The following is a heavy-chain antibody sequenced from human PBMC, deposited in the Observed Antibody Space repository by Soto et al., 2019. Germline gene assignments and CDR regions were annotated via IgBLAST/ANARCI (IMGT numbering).Heavy chain of an antibody. CDR1: GYTFTGYY. V-gene: IGHV1-2*04. Sequence: QVPLVQSGAEVKKPGASVKVSCKASGYTFTGYYMHWVRQAPGQGLEWMGWINPNSGGTNYAQKFQGWVTMTRDTSISTAYMELSRLRSDDTAVYYCARDGRDIVVVPAAADGAFDIWGQGTMVTVSS. J-gene: IGHJ3*02. D-gene: IGHD2-2*01. CDR2: INPNSGGT. CDR3: ARDGRDIVVVPAAADGAFDI.